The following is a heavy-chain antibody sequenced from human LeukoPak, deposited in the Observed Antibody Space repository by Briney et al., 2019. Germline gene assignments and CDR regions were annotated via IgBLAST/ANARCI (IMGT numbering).Heavy chain of an antibody. D-gene: IGHD3-10*01. CDR2: IKQDGSEK. CDR1: GFTFSSYW. J-gene: IGHJ4*02. V-gene: IGHV3-7*01. Sequence: PGGSLRLSCAASGFTFSSYWMSWVRQAPGKGLEWVANIKQDGSEKYYVDSVKGRFTISRDNAKNSLYLQMNSLRAEDTAVYYCAGLYGSGGPYYFDYWGQGTLVTVSS. CDR3: AGLYGSGGPYYFDY.